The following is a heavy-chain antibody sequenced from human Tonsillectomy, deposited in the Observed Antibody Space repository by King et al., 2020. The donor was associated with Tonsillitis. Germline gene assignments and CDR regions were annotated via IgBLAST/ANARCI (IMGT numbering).Heavy chain of an antibody. CDR1: GFTFSNYG. CDR2: IRFDGNKN. D-gene: IGHD1-26*01. CDR3: AKGLGVSYYYFDY. V-gene: IGHV3-30*02. J-gene: IGHJ4*02. Sequence: VQLVESGGGVVQPGGSLRLSCAASGFTFSNYGMHWVRQAPGKGLEWVAFIRFDGNKNYYADSVKGRFTISRDNSKNTLYLQMNSLRAEDTAVYYCAKGLGVSYYYFDYWGKGTLVTVSS.